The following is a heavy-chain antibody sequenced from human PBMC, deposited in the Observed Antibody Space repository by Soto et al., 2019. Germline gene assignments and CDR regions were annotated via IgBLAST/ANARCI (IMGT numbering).Heavy chain of an antibody. CDR1: GFTFSSYG. Sequence: RGSLRLSCAASGFTFSSYGMHWVRQAPGKGLEWVTIISYDGNNKYYADSVKGRFTISRDNSKNTLYLQMNSLRAEDTAVYYCAKSRDFWSGYPPAYGMEVWGRGTTVTVSS. D-gene: IGHD3-3*01. CDR3: AKSRDFWSGYPPAYGMEV. CDR2: ISYDGNNK. J-gene: IGHJ6*02. V-gene: IGHV3-30*18.